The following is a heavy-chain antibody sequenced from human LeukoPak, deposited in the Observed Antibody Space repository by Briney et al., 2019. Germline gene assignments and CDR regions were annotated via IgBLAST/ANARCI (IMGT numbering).Heavy chain of an antibody. D-gene: IGHD1-26*01. J-gene: IGHJ3*02. CDR2: IWYDGSNQ. CDR3: ARDPHGGSGSDPHDAFDI. V-gene: IGHV3-33*08. Sequence: PGGSLRLSCAASGFTFNNYGLHWVRQAPGKGLEWVAVIWYDGSNQYYADSVKGRFTISRDNSKNMLHLQMNSLRAEDTAVYYCARDPHGGSGSDPHDAFDIWGQGTMVTVSS. CDR1: GFTFNNYG.